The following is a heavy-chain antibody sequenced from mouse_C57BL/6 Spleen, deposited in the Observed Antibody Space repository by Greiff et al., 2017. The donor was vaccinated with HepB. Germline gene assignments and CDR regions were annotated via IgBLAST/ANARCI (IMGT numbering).Heavy chain of an antibody. CDR2: IDPSDSYT. Sequence: VQLQQPGAELVMPGASVKLSCKASGYTFTSYWMHWVKQRPGQGLEWIGEIDPSDSYTNYNQKFKGKSTLTVDKSSSTTYMQLSSLTSEDSAVYYCARDGGESFDYWGQGTTLTVS. CDR3: ARDGGESFDY. V-gene: IGHV1-69*01. CDR1: GYTFTSYW. D-gene: IGHD2-13*01. J-gene: IGHJ2*01.